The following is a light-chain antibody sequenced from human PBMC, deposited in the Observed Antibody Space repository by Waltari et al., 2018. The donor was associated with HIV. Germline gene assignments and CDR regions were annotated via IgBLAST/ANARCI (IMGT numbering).Light chain of an antibody. Sequence: NFMLTQAHSVSESPGKTVTISCTRSSGRIASNFVQWYQQRPGSAPTLVIYEDKERPAGVPDRFSGSIDSSSNSASLTISGLKTEDEADYYCQSYDSSNHVVFGGGTKLTVL. J-gene: IGLJ2*01. CDR2: EDK. CDR3: QSYDSSNHVV. CDR1: SGRIASNF. V-gene: IGLV6-57*03.